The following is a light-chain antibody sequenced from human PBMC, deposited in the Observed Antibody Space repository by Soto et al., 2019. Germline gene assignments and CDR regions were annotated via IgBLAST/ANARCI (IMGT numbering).Light chain of an antibody. CDR1: KSVSTY. CDR2: HAS. Sequence: EIVLTQSPDTLSLSPGERVTLSCRASKSVSTYLVWYQQKPGQAPRLLIYHASARSTGIPVRFSGSGSGTDFTLTISSRAPEDFAVYYCQQRHNWPRTFGQGTRVEI. CDR3: QQRHNWPRT. V-gene: IGKV3-11*01. J-gene: IGKJ1*01.